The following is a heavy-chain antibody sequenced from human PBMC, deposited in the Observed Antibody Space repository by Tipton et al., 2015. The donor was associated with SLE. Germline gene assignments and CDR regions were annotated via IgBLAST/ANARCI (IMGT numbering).Heavy chain of an antibody. J-gene: IGHJ4*02. CDR3: ARGYDSTRGLLGWFFDY. D-gene: IGHD3-22*01. V-gene: IGHV4-61*08. CDR2: IHHRGNYYSGTT. Sequence: TLSLTCSVFGGSVSSAGYYWTWIRQSPGKGLEWIGYIHHRGNYYSGTTDYNPSLESRISISVDTSKNQFSLKLSSVTAADTAVYYCARGYDSTRGLLGWFFDYWGQGTLVTVSS. CDR1: GGSVSSAGYY.